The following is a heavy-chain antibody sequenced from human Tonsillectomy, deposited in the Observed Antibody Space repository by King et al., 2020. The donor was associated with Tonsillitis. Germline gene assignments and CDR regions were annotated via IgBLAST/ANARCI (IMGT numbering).Heavy chain of an antibody. CDR1: GDSIISYY. Sequence: QLQESGPGLVKPSETLSLTCNVSGDSIISYYWNWIRQPAGKGLEWIGRVYTSGSTNYNPSLKSRVSMSVDTSKNQFSLKLTSVTAADTAVYYCARGNYYGEDPGPFAFDIGGQEPMVPVST. V-gene: IGHV4-4*07. D-gene: IGHD4-17*01. CDR3: ARGNYYGEDPGPFAFDI. J-gene: IGHJ3*02. CDR2: VYTSGST.